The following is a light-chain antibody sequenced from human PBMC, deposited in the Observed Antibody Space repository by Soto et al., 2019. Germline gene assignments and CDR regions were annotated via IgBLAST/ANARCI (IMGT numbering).Light chain of an antibody. CDR2: AAT. Sequence: DIQMTQSPSSLSASVGDRVTNTCRASQAINNFLAWYQQKSGKAPKLLIYAATTLQSGVPSRFSGGGSGTDFTLTISSLQPEDVATYYCQKYNNGPPATFGPGTKVGV. CDR1: QAINNF. CDR3: QKYNNGPPAT. V-gene: IGKV1-27*01. J-gene: IGKJ3*01.